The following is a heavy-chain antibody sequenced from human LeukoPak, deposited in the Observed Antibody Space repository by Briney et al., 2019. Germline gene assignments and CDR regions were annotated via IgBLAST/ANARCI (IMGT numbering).Heavy chain of an antibody. CDR3: ASGRAVTSIFDY. V-gene: IGHV3-53*01. Sequence: PGRSLRLSCAPSGFTVSTNYMSWVRQAPGKGLEWVSVIYSGGSTYYADSVKGGFTISRDNPKNTLYLQMNSLRAEDTAVYFCASGRAVTSIFDYWGQGTLVTVSS. CDR2: IYSGGST. CDR1: GFTVSTNY. J-gene: IGHJ4*02. D-gene: IGHD6-19*01.